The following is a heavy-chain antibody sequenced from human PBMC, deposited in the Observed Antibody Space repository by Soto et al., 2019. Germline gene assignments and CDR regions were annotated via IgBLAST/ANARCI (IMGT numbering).Heavy chain of an antibody. CDR3: ASSFVVVVVAATPSPDAFDI. J-gene: IGHJ3*02. D-gene: IGHD2-15*01. Sequence: ASVKVSCKASGGTFSSYAISWVRQAPGQGLEWMGGIIPIFGTANYAQKFQGRVTITADESTSTAYMELSSLRSEDTAVYYCASSFVVVVVAATPSPDAFDIWGQGTMVTVSS. CDR1: GGTFSSYA. CDR2: IIPIFGTA. V-gene: IGHV1-69*13.